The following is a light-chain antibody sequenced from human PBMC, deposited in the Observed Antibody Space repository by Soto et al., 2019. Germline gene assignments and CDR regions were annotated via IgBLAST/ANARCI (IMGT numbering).Light chain of an antibody. Sequence: EIVLTQSPGTLSLSPGERATLSCRASQKISSRYLAWYLQKPGQAPRFLIYGASSRATGTPDRFSGSGSGTDFTLTISRLEPEDFAVYYCQQYGGTPPITFGQGTRLEIK. CDR1: QKISSRY. CDR2: GAS. V-gene: IGKV3-20*01. J-gene: IGKJ5*01. CDR3: QQYGGTPPIT.